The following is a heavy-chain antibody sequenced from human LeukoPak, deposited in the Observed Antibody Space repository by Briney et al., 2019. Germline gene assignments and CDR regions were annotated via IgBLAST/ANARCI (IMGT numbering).Heavy chain of an antibody. D-gene: IGHD3-22*01. CDR2: INPNSGDI. CDR3: ARAHPYYDSSGFHPGSFDY. J-gene: IGHJ4*02. CDR1: GGTFSSYA. V-gene: IGHV1-2*02. Sequence: GASVKVSCKASGGTFSSYAISWVRQAPGQGLEWMGWINPNSGDIYYAQKFQGRVTMTSDTSITTAYMELSRLISDDTAVYYCARAHPYYDSSGFHPGSFDYWGQGTLVTVSS.